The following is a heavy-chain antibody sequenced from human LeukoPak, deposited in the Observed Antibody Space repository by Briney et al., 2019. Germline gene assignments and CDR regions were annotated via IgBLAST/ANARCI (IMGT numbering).Heavy chain of an antibody. CDR3: ATSVAVAGWLEGAFDI. CDR2: IHTSGST. J-gene: IGHJ3*02. D-gene: IGHD6-19*01. CDR1: GGSISSDY. V-gene: IGHV4-4*07. Sequence: PSETLSLTCTVSGGSISSDYWSWIRQPAGKGLQWIGRIHTSGSTNYNPSLKSRVTMSLDTSKNQFSLKMRSVTAADTAVYYCATSVAVAGWLEGAFDIWGPGTLVTVSS.